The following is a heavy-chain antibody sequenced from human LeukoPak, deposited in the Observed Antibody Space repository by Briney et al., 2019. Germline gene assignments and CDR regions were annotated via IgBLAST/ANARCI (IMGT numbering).Heavy chain of an antibody. CDR3: ASTARSAWYYFDY. J-gene: IGHJ4*02. V-gene: IGHV3-53*01. CDR2: IFSGGAT. D-gene: IGHD6-13*01. CDR1: GFTVSSND. Sequence: PGGSLRLSCAASGFTVSSNDMTWVRQAPGKGLEWVSVIFSGGATYYADSVKGRFTISRDTSKNTLYLQMNTLRAEDTAVYYCASTARSAWYYFDYWGQGTLVTVSS.